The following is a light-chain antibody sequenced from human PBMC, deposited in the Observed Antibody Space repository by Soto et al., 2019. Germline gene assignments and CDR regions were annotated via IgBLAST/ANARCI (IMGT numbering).Light chain of an antibody. J-gene: IGKJ2*01. CDR3: QQYGSSTET. CDR1: QSVSSSY. CDR2: GAS. V-gene: IGKV3-20*01. Sequence: EIVLTQSPGTLSLSPGERATLSCRASQSVSSSYLDLYQQKPGQAPRLLIYGASSWATGIPGRFSGSGSGTDFTLTISRREPEDFAVYYCQQYGSSTETFGQGTKLEIK.